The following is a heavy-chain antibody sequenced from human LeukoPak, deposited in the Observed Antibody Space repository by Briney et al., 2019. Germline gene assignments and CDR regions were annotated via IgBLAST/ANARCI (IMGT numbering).Heavy chain of an antibody. CDR2: ISDSGGST. V-gene: IGHV3-64D*09. CDR3: VRGYSFGPYGMDV. Sequence: GGSLRLSCSASGFPFGSYAMHWVRQAPGKGLEYVSAISDSGGSTYYADSVKGRFTISRDNSKNTLYLQMSSLRAEDTAVYFCVRGYSFGPYGMDVWAKGPRSPSP. CDR1: GFPFGSYA. D-gene: IGHD2-15*01. J-gene: IGHJ6*02.